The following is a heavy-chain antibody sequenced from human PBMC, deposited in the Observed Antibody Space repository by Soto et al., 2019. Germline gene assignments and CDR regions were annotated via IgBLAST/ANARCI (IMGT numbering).Heavy chain of an antibody. Sequence: GGSLRLSCAASGFTFSSYAMSWVRQAPGKGLEGVSAISGSGGSTYYADSVKGRFTISRDNSKNTLYLQMNSLRAEDTAVYYCPKDMIPASIPVVLDYWGQGTLVTVSS. V-gene: IGHV3-23*01. J-gene: IGHJ4*02. D-gene: IGHD2-2*02. CDR1: GFTFSSYA. CDR2: ISGSGGST. CDR3: PKDMIPASIPVVLDY.